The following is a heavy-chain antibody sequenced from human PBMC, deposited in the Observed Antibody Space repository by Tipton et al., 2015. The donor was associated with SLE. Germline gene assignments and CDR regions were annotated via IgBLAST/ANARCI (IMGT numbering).Heavy chain of an antibody. J-gene: IGHJ4*02. D-gene: IGHD2-21*01. CDR3: ARGGDPDYFDY. Sequence: GLVKPSQTLSLTCSVSGGSITSGSSHWSWVRQTAGKGLEWVGSIYYSGSTYYNPSLKSRVTISLDTSKNQFSLKLNSVTAADTAVYYCARGGDPDYFDYWGQGTLVTVSS. V-gene: IGHV4-39*07. CDR1: GGSITSGSSH. CDR2: IYYSGST.